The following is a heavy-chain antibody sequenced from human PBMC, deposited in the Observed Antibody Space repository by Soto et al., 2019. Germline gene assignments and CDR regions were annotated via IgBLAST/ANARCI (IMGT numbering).Heavy chain of an antibody. CDR3: AKDGTAAGIHYYGMDV. Sequence: LRLSCAASGFTFGGYGMSGVRQAPGRGLEWVSTIDRSGASTFYGDSVKGRFTISRDNAKSTVSLQMNSLRAEDTGVYYCAKDGTAAGIHYYGMDVWGQGTTVTVSS. CDR2: IDRSGAST. J-gene: IGHJ6*02. V-gene: IGHV3-23*01. CDR1: GFTFGGYG. D-gene: IGHD6-13*01.